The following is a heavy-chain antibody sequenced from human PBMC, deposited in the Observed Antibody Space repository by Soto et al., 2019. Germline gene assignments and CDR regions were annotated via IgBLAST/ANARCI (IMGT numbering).Heavy chain of an antibody. CDR2: MNPNSGDT. J-gene: IGHJ6*02. CDR3: GRVNYYGSGSYEDFFYYYGLDV. Sequence: QVQLVQSGAEVKKPGASVKVSCKASGYTFSTYDINWVRQAPGQGLEWMGWMNPNSGDTGYAQKILGRVTMTRDSSIRTVYMELSSLSSEDTGVYYCGRVNYYGSGSYEDFFYYYGLDVWGQGTTVTVSS. V-gene: IGHV1-8*01. D-gene: IGHD3-10*01. CDR1: GYTFSTYD.